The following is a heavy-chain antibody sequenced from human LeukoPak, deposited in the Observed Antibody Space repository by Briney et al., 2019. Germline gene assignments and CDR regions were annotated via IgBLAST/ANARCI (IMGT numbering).Heavy chain of an antibody. CDR1: GGSIKSYY. J-gene: IGHJ5*02. Sequence: YTQSPMGNVSGGSIKSYYWSWIRHPPGKGLEWIGYIYYSGSTNYNPSLKSRVTISVDTSKNQFSLKLSSVTAADTAVYYCARVIVVPAAKSPTTPRLRWFDPWGQGTLVTVSS. CDR2: IYYSGST. CDR3: ARVIVVPAAKSPTTPRLRWFDP. D-gene: IGHD2-2*01. V-gene: IGHV4-59*08.